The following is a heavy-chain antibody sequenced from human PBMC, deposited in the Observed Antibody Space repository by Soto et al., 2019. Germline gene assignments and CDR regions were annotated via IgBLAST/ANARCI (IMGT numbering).Heavy chain of an antibody. D-gene: IGHD3-10*01. V-gene: IGHV2-5*02. CDR3: AHRRLYYYCSGSYYKGFDY. J-gene: IGHJ4*02. Sequence: QITLKESAPTLVKPTQTLTLTCTFSGFSLSTSGVGVGWISQPPGKALEWLALIYWDDDKRYSPSLKSRLTITNDTSKIQLVLTMTNMDPVDTATYYCAHRRLYYYCSGSYYKGFDYWGQGTLVTVSS. CDR2: IYWDDDK. CDR1: GFSLSTSGVG.